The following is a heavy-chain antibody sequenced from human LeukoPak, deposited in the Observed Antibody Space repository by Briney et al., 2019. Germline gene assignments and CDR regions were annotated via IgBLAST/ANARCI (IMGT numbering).Heavy chain of an antibody. V-gene: IGHV1-2*02. CDR1: GYTFTGYY. J-gene: IGHJ5*02. D-gene: IGHD3-16*01. Sequence: ASVKVSCKASGYTFTGYYIHWVRQAPGQGLEWMGWINPNTGGTNYARRFQGRVTMTRGTSVSTAYMELSSLTSDDTAVYYCARGVSAPLGRWFDPWGQGTLVTVSS. CDR2: INPNTGGT. CDR3: ARGVSAPLGRWFDP.